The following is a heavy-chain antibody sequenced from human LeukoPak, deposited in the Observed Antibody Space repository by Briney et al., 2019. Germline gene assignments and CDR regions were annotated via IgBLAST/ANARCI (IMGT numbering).Heavy chain of an antibody. D-gene: IGHD5-12*01. Sequence: SETLSLTCTVSGGSISSGGYYWSWIRQPPGKGLEWIGEINHSGSTNYNPSLKSRVTISVDTSKNQFSLKLSSVTAADTAVYYCARVSVATMGDDAFDIWGQGTMVTVSS. J-gene: IGHJ3*02. CDR1: GGSISSGGYY. CDR3: ARVSVATMGDDAFDI. V-gene: IGHV4-39*07. CDR2: INHSGST.